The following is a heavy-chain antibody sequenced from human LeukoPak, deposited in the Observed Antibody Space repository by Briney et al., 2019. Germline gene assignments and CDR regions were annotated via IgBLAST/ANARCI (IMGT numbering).Heavy chain of an antibody. CDR3: ARDSPIAAAGHDY. CDR1: GFTFSSYE. CDR2: ISSSGSTI. J-gene: IGHJ4*02. D-gene: IGHD6-13*01. Sequence: PGGSLRLSCAASGFTFSSYEMNWVRQAPGKGLEWVSYISSSGSTIYYADSVKGRFTISRDNAKNSLYLQMNSLRAEDTAVYYCARDSPIAAAGHDYWGQGTLVTVSS. V-gene: IGHV3-48*03.